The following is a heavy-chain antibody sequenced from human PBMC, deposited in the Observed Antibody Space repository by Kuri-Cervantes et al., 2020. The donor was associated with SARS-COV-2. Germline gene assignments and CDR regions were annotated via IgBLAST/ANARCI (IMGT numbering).Heavy chain of an antibody. J-gene: IGHJ5*02. V-gene: IGHV3-21*01. D-gene: IGHD6-13*01. CDR1: GFTFSTYS. Sequence: GGSLRLSCAASGFTFSTYSMTWVRQAPGKGLEWVSSISSSSSQRYYVDSVKGRFTISRDNAKNSLYPQMNSLRAEDTAVYYCARDAVAAAGSEWFDPWGQGTLVTVSS. CDR2: ISSSSSQR. CDR3: ARDAVAAAGSEWFDP.